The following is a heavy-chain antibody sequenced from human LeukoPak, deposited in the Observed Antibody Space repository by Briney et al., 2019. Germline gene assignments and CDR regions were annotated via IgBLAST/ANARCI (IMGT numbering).Heavy chain of an antibody. CDR2: ISAGNGNT. Sequence: GASVNLSCKASGYTFTSYVIHWVRQAPGQRPEWMGWISAGNGNTKYSQKFQGRVTITRDTSASTAYMELSSLRSEDTAVYYCARDFSSSWHVFGYWGPGILVTVSS. D-gene: IGHD6-13*01. CDR1: GYTFTSYV. CDR3: ARDFSSSWHVFGY. V-gene: IGHV1-3*01. J-gene: IGHJ4*02.